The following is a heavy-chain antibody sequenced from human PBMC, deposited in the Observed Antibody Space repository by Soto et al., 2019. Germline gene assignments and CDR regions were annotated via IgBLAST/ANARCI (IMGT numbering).Heavy chain of an antibody. Sequence: QVQLVQSGAEVKKPGASVKVSCKASGYTFTNYGIAWVRQAPGXXXXWMGWISPYSGKTDYRQNLQGRVTMTADTSXTXAYMELRSXXXXDTXXYYCTRDRLTLTTSLIFDFWGQGTLVTVSS. CDR3: TRDRLTLTTSLIFDF. CDR2: ISPYSGKT. D-gene: IGHD3-9*01. V-gene: IGHV1-18*01. CDR1: GYTFTNYG. J-gene: IGHJ4*02.